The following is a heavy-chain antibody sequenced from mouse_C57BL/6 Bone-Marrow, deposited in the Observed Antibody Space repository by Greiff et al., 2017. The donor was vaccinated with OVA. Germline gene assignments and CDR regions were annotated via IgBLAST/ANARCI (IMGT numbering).Heavy chain of an antibody. CDR2: ISSGGSYT. J-gene: IGHJ2*01. Sequence: EVKLVESGGDLVKPGGSLKLSCAASGFTFSSYGMSWVRQTPDKRLEWVATISSGGSYTYYPDSVKGRFTISRDNAKNTLYLQMSSLKSEDTAMYYCAKQGSITTVVANYFDYWGKGTTLTVSS. V-gene: IGHV5-6*01. D-gene: IGHD1-1*01. CDR1: GFTFSSYG. CDR3: AKQGSITTVVANYFDY.